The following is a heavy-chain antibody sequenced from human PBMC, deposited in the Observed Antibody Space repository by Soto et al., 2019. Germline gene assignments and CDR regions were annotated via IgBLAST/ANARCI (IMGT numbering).Heavy chain of an antibody. J-gene: IGHJ4*02. V-gene: IGHV4-39*01. D-gene: IGHD2-8*02. CDR2: FYYTGTS. Sequence: SETLSLTCTVSNFSVLTSIYYWAWIRQPPGKGLEWFGTFYYTGTSYYNPSLQSRVTISIDTSKNQFSLNLNSVTAADTAVYYCARKWNLALVRAGYFHXWGQGTLVTVSX. CDR3: ARKWNLALVRAGYFHX. CDR1: NFSVLTSIYY.